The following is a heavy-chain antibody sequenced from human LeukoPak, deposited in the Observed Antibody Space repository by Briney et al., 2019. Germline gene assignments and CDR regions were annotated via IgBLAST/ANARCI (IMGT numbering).Heavy chain of an antibody. D-gene: IGHD3-22*01. V-gene: IGHV4-4*02. Sequence: SETLSLTCAVSGGSISSTNWWSWVRQPPGKGLEWIGEIHHSGRTNYNPSLKSRVTISVDTSKNQFSLKLSSVTAADTAVYYCARHGNYYDSSGYYLGYYYYMDVWGKGTTVTISS. CDR3: ARHGNYYDSSGYYLGYYYYMDV. J-gene: IGHJ6*03. CDR1: GGSISSTNW. CDR2: IHHSGRT.